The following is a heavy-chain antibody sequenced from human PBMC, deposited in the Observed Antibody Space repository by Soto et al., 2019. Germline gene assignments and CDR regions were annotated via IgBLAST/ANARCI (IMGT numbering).Heavy chain of an antibody. Sequence: PGGSLRLSCAASGFTFSNAWMSWVRQAPGKGLEWVGRIKSKTDGGTTDYAAPVKGRFTISRDDSKNTLYLQMNSLKTEDTAVYYCTTDVNVWVPYYYDSSGFGWGQGTLVTVSS. V-gene: IGHV3-15*01. D-gene: IGHD3-22*01. J-gene: IGHJ4*02. CDR1: GFTFSNAW. CDR3: TTDVNVWVPYYYDSSGFG. CDR2: IKSKTDGGTT.